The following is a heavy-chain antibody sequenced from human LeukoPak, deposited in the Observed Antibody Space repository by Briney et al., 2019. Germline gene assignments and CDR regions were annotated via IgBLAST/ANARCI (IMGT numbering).Heavy chain of an antibody. CDR3: ARSIAAAGKGRPAYYFDY. CDR1: EFSVGSNY. D-gene: IGHD6-13*01. CDR2: IYSGGST. J-gene: IGHJ4*02. V-gene: IGHV3-66*01. Sequence: PGGSLRLSCAASEFSVGSNYMTWVRQAPGKGLEWVSLIYSGGSTYYADSVKGRFTISRDNSKNTLYLQMNSLRVEDTAVYYCARSIAAAGKGRPAYYFDYWGQGTLVTVSS.